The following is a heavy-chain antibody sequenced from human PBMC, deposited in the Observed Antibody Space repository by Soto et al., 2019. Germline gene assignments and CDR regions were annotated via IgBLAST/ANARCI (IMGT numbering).Heavy chain of an antibody. Sequence: QVHLVQSGVEVKTPGASVKVSCQASGYTFFTYDISWVRQAPGQGLEWMGWISTYSGDTKYAQQFQGRVTMTTDTSTTTAYLALRSLRSDGTAVYYCARHHGPTTSEKWFDPWGQGTLATVSS. V-gene: IGHV1-18*01. CDR1: GYTFFTYD. D-gene: IGHD5-12*01. CDR2: ISTYSGDT. J-gene: IGHJ5*02. CDR3: ARHHGPTTSEKWFDP.